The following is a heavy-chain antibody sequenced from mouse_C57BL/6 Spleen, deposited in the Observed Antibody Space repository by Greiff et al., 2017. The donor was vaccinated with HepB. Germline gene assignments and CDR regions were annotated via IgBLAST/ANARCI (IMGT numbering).Heavy chain of an antibody. J-gene: IGHJ3*01. CDR2: ISYSGST. CDR3: ARRDLLGFAY. D-gene: IGHD1-1*01. Sequence: EVKLVESGPGMVKPSQSLSLTCTVTGYSITSGYDWHWIRHFPGNKLEWMGYISYSGSTNYNPSLKSRISITHDTSKNHFFLKLNSVTTEDTATYYCARRDLLGFAYWGQGTLVTVSA. V-gene: IGHV3-1*01. CDR1: GYSITSGYD.